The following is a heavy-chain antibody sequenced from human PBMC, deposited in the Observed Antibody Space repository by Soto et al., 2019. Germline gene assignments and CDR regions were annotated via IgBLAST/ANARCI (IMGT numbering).Heavy chain of an antibody. Sequence: PSQTLSLTCAISGDSVSSNSAAWNWIRQSPSRGLEWLGRTYYRSKWYNDYAVSVKSRITINPDTSKNQFSLQLNSVTPEDTAVYYCARGGQWLEKGYYYYYGMDVWGQGTTVTVYS. V-gene: IGHV6-1*01. CDR3: ARGGQWLEKGYYYYYGMDV. CDR1: GDSVSSNSAA. CDR2: TYYRSKWYN. J-gene: IGHJ6*02. D-gene: IGHD6-19*01.